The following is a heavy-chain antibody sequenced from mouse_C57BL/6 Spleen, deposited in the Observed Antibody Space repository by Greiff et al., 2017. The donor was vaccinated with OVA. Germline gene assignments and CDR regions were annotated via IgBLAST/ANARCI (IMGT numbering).Heavy chain of an antibody. D-gene: IGHD2-5*01. V-gene: IGHV2-9-1*01. CDR1: GFSLTSYA. Sequence: VQLQQSGPGLVAPSQSLSITCTVSGFSLTSYAISWVRQPPGKGLEWLGVIWTGGGTNYNSALKSRLSISKDNSKSQVFLKMNSLQTDDTARYYCARNSKAYYSNLYWYFDVWGTGTTVTVSS. J-gene: IGHJ1*03. CDR3: ARNSKAYYSNLYWYFDV. CDR2: IWTGGGT.